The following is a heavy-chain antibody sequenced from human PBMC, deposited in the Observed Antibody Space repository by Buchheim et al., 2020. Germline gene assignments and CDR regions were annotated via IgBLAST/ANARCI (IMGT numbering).Heavy chain of an antibody. CDR2: INTNTGNP. V-gene: IGHV7-4-1*02. CDR3: AREPRAYYDFWSGYYNYYYYGMDV. D-gene: IGHD3-3*01. Sequence: QVQLVQSGSELKKPGASVKVSCKASGYTFTSYAMNWVRQAPGQGLEWMGWINTNTGNPTYAQGFTGRFVFSLDTSVSTAYLQISSLKAEDTAVYYCAREPRAYYDFWSGYYNYYYYGMDVWGQGTT. CDR1: GYTFTSYA. J-gene: IGHJ6*02.